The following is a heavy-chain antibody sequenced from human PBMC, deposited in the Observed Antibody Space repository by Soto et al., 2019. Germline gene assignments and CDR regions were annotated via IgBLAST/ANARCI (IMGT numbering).Heavy chain of an antibody. CDR3: STGSGDYYRVYFDY. J-gene: IGHJ4*02. CDR2: IIPIFGTA. V-gene: IGHV1-69*06. D-gene: IGHD4-17*01. Sequence: SVKVSCKASGGTFSSYAISWVRQAPGQGLEWMGGIIPIFGTANYAQKFQGRVTVTEDTSTDTAYMELTSLRSEDTAVYYCSTGSGDYYRVYFDYWGQGTLVTVSS. CDR1: GGTFSSYA.